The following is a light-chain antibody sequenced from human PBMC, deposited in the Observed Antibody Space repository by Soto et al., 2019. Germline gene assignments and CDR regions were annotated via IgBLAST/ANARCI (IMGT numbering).Light chain of an antibody. J-gene: IGLJ1*01. CDR2: DVS. Sequence: QSALTQPASVSGSPGQSIPISCTGTSSDVGGYNYVSWYQQHPGKAPKLMIYDVSNRPSGVSNRFSGSKSGNTASLTISGLQAEDEADDYCSSYTSSSTLYVFGTGTKLTVL. V-gene: IGLV2-14*01. CDR3: SSYTSSSTLYV. CDR1: SSDVGGYNY.